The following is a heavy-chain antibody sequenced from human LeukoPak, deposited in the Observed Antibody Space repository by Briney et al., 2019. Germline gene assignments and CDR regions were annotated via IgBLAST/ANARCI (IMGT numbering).Heavy chain of an antibody. CDR2: ISSSSSYI. CDR3: ARSSATAQPPNWFDP. D-gene: IGHD4-11*01. V-gene: IGHV3-21*01. CDR1: GFTFGDYS. Sequence: PGGSLRLSCAASGFTFGDYSMNWVRQAPGKGLEWVSSISSSSSYIYYADSVKGRFTISRDNAKNSLYLQMNSLRAEDTAVYYCARSSATAQPPNWFDPWGQGTLVTVSS. J-gene: IGHJ5*02.